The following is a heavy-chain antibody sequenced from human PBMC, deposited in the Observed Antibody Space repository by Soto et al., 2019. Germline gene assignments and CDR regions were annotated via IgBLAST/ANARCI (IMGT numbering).Heavy chain of an antibody. CDR2: IYYSGST. CDR1: GGSISSYY. D-gene: IGHD4-17*01. Sequence: QVQLQESGPGLVKPSETLSLTCTVSGGSISSYYWSWIRQPPGKGLEWIGYIYYSGSTNYNPSLTSRVTISVDTSKNQFSLKLSSVTAADTAVYYCARRYGVYFDYWCQGTLVTFSS. CDR3: ARRYGVYFDY. J-gene: IGHJ4*02. V-gene: IGHV4-59*08.